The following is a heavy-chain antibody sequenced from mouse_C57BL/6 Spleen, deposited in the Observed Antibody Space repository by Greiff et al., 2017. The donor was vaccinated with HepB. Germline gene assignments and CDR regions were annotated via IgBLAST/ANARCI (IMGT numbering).Heavy chain of an antibody. J-gene: IGHJ4*01. CDR3: ARCYYGISYYAMDY. D-gene: IGHD2-1*01. CDR2: IRNKANGYTT. Sequence: EVHLVESGGGLVQPGGSLSLSCAASGFTFTDYYMSWVRQPPGKALEWLGFIRNKANGYTTEYSASVKGRFTISRDNSQSILYLQMNALRAEDSATYYCARCYYGISYYAMDYWGQGTSVTVSS. CDR1: GFTFTDYY. V-gene: IGHV7-3*01.